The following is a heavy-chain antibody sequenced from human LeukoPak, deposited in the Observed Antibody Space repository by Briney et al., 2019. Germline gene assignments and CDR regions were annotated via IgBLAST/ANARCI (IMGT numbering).Heavy chain of an antibody. CDR2: ISYDGSNK. V-gene: IGHV3-30*04. J-gene: IGHJ6*02. Sequence: PGGSLRLSCAASGFTFSSYAMHWVRQAPGKGLEWVALISYDGSNKYYADSVKGRFTISRDNSKNTLYLQMNSLRAEDTAVYYCARNYYSSGRNYYYGMDVWGQGTTVTVSS. CDR3: ARNYYSSGRNYYYGMDV. D-gene: IGHD3-10*01. CDR1: GFTFSSYA.